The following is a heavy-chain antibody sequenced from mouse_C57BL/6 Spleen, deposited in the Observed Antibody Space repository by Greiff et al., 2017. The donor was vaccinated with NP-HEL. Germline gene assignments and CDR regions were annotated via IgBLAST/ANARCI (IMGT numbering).Heavy chain of an antibody. V-gene: IGHV1-53*01. D-gene: IGHD1-1*01. CDR2: INPSNGGP. CDR3: ARPVKVVAPYYAMDY. J-gene: IGHJ4*01. Sequence: QVQLKQPGTELVKPGASVKLSCKASGYTFTSYWMHWVKQRPGQGLEWLGNINPSNGGPNYNEKFKSKATLTVDKSSSTAYMQLSSLTSEDSAVYYCARPVKVVAPYYAMDYWGQGTSVTVSS. CDR1: GYTFTSYW.